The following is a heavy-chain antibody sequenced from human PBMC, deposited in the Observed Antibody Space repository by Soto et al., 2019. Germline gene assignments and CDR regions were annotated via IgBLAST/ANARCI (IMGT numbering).Heavy chain of an antibody. V-gene: IGHV1-18*01. CDR3: ARGPYYSDSSGYSVY. J-gene: IGHJ4*02. CDR2: ISAYNGNT. Sequence: GASVKVSCKASGYTFTSYGISWVRQAPGQGLEWMGWISAYNGNTNYAQKLQGRVTMTTDTSTSTAYMELRSLRSDDTAVYYCARGPYYSDSSGYSVYWGQRTLVTVSS. D-gene: IGHD3-22*01. CDR1: GYTFTSYG.